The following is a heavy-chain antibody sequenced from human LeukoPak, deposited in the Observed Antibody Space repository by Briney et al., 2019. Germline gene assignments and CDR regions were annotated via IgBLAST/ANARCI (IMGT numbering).Heavy chain of an antibody. CDR3: ARAKRITMVRGEDWFDP. V-gene: IGHV1-2*04. Sequence: GASVKVSCKASGYTFTGYYMHWVRQAPGQGLEWMGWINPNSGGTNYAQKFQGWVTMTRDTSISTAYMELSRLRSDDTAVYYCARAKRITMVRGEDWFDPWGQGTLVTVSS. J-gene: IGHJ5*02. D-gene: IGHD3-10*01. CDR2: INPNSGGT. CDR1: GYTFTGYY.